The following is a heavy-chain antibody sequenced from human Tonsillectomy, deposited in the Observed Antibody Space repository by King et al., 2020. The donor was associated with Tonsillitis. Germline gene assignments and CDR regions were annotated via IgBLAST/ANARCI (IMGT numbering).Heavy chain of an antibody. CDR1: GFSFSTYS. J-gene: IGHJ3*01. V-gene: IGHV3-21*06. CDR2: TTSDSNYI. D-gene: IGHD2-21*02. CDR3: ARPYRSGLVVTYALQM. Sequence: VQLVESGGGLVKPGGSLRLSCAASGFSFSTYSMNWVRQAPGKGLEWVASTTSDSNYIYYADSVKGRFTVSRENAKNTLYLQMNSLRAEDAAVYYCARPYRSGLVVTYALQMGGQGTMVAVSS.